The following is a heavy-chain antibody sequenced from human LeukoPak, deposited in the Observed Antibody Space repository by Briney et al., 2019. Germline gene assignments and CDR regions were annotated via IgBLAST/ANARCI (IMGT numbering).Heavy chain of an antibody. CDR3: ARDLEEYCSGGSCSLFDY. Sequence: PGGPLRLSCAASGFTFSAYSMNWVRQAPGKGLEWVSSISSSSSYIYYADSVKGRFTISRDNAKNSLYLQMNSLRAEDTAVYYCARDLEEYCSGGSCSLFDYWGQGTLVTVSS. CDR2: ISSSSSYI. CDR1: GFTFSAYS. J-gene: IGHJ4*02. D-gene: IGHD2-15*01. V-gene: IGHV3-21*01.